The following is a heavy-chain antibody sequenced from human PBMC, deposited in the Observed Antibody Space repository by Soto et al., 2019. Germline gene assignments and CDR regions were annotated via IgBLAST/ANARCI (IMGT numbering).Heavy chain of an antibody. Sequence: GASLTLSWAASGFTFRDDDIHWIRRPPGKGLEWISYISGNGEIIQYAASARGRFTISRDNAENSVYLEMDSLRAEDTALYYCARDVDADFRTDFDYWGRGTLVTVSS. V-gene: IGHV3-11*01. CDR1: GFTFRDDD. CDR3: ARDVDADFRTDFDY. J-gene: IGHJ4*02. CDR2: ISGNGEII. D-gene: IGHD4-17*01.